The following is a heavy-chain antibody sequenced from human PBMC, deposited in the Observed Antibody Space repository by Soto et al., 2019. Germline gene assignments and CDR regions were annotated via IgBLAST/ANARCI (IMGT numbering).Heavy chain of an antibody. CDR3: AREYYGSGSPRSPLFY. V-gene: IGHV1-18*01. Sequence: KVSCEACGDGFESCGSRWLQQDNEQGLEWMGWISGHNGNTNYAQRLQGRVTMTTDTSTSTAYMELRSLRSAEKAVYYCAREYYGSGSPRSPLFYWGQGTLVTVSS. CDR2: ISGHNGNT. CDR1: GDGFESCG. D-gene: IGHD3-10*01. J-gene: IGHJ4*02.